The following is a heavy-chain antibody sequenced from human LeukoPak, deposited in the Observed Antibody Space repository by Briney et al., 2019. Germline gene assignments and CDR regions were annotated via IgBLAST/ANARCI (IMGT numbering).Heavy chain of an antibody. CDR3: ARRAGAASIDY. D-gene: IGHD2-15*01. CDR2: TNSDGSST. Sequence: GRSLRLSCAASGFTFSSYWMHWVRQAPGKGLVWVSRTNSDGSSTSYADSVKGRFTISRDNAKNTLYLQMNSLRAEDTAVYYCARRAGAASIDYWGQGTLVTVSS. V-gene: IGHV3-74*01. J-gene: IGHJ4*02. CDR1: GFTFSSYW.